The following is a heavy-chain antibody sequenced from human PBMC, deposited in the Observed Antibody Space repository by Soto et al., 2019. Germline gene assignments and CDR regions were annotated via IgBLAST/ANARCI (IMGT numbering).Heavy chain of an antibody. CDR2: IIPIFGTA. CDR3: ARVMSVAGRASVYYGMGV. V-gene: IGHV1-69*13. CDR1: GDTFSSYA. J-gene: IGHJ6*02. Sequence: SVKVSRKASGDTFSSYAISWVRQAPGQGLEWMGGIIPIFGTANYAQKFQGRVTITADESTSTAYMELSSLRSEDTAVYYCARVMSVAGRASVYYGMGVWGQGTTGTVSS. D-gene: IGHD6-19*01.